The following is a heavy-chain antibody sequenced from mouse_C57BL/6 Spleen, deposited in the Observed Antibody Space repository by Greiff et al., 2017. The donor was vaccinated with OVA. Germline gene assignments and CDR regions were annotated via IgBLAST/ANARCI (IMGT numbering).Heavy chain of an antibody. V-gene: IGHV3-6*01. CDR3: ARGHGYDAMDY. CDR1: GYSITSGYF. Sequence: EVKLEESGPGLVKPSQSLSLSCSVSGYSITSGYFWNWIRQPPGNQQEWLGYISYDGSTNYNPYLKNRITITRDTSKCLFFLKLNSVTTEDTATYYCARGHGYDAMDYWGQGTSVTVSS. J-gene: IGHJ4*01. CDR2: ISYDGST.